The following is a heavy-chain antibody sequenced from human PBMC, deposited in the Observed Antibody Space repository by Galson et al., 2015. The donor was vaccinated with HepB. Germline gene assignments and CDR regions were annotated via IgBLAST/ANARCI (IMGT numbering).Heavy chain of an antibody. CDR1: GYTFTSYD. V-gene: IGHV1-8*01. J-gene: IGHJ4*02. D-gene: IGHD5-18*01. Sequence: SVKVSCKASGYTFTSYDINWVRQATGQGLEWMGWMNPNSGNTGYARKFQGRVTMTRNTSISTAYMELSSLRSEDTAVYYCARGSDTAMADIDYWGQGTLVTVSS. CDR3: ARGSDTAMADIDY. CDR2: MNPNSGNT.